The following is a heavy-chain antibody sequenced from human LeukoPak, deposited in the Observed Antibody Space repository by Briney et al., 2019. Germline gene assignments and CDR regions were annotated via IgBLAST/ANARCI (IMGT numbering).Heavy chain of an antibody. CDR2: MNPNSGNT. CDR1: GYTFTSYD. D-gene: IGHD3-10*01. V-gene: IGHV1-8*01. CDR3: ARGLGRYGSGTVGGY. Sequence: ASVKVSCKASGYTFTSYDINWVRQATGQGLEWMGRMNPNSGNTGYAQKFQGRVTMTRNTSISTAYVELSSLRSEDTAVYYCARGLGRYGSGTVGGYWGQGTLVTVSS. J-gene: IGHJ4*02.